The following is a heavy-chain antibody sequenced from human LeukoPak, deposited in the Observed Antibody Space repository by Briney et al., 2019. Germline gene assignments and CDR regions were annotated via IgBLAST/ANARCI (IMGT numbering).Heavy chain of an antibody. CDR1: SGSISSGSYY. CDR2: IYTSGST. J-gene: IGHJ4*02. V-gene: IGHV4-61*02. Sequence: SQTLSLTCTVSSGSISSGSYYWSWIRQPAGKGLEWIGRIYTSGSTNYNPSLKSRVTISVDTSKNQFSLKLSSVTAADTAVYYCARGPTAGTFSFDYWGQGTLVTVSS. D-gene: IGHD6-13*01. CDR3: ARGPTAGTFSFDY.